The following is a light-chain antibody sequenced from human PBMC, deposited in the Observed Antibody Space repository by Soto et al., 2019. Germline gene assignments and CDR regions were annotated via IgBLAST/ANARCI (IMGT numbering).Light chain of an antibody. Sequence: QAVVTQPPSASGTPGQRVTISCSGSSSNIGSNYVSWYQQLPGTAPKLLIYSNNQRPSGVPDRFSGSKSGTSASLAISGLRSEDEADYYCATWDDSLSGRVFGGGTKLTVL. CDR2: SNN. CDR1: SSNIGSNY. CDR3: ATWDDSLSGRV. V-gene: IGLV1-47*02. J-gene: IGLJ3*02.